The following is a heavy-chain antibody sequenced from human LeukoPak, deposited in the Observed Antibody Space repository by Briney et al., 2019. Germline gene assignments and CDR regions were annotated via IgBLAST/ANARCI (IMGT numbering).Heavy chain of an antibody. D-gene: IGHD6-13*01. Sequence: GGSLRLSCAASGFTFSSYWMSWVRQTPGKGPEWVANMKEDGSEKNYVDSVKGRFTISRDNAKNSLLLQMNSLRVEDTAVYYCVISKGPGLAAYWGQGTLVTVSS. J-gene: IGHJ4*02. CDR3: VISKGPGLAAY. CDR1: GFTFSSYW. CDR2: MKEDGSEK. V-gene: IGHV3-7*01.